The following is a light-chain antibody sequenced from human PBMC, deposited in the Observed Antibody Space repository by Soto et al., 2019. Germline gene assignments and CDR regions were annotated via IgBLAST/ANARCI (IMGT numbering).Light chain of an antibody. J-gene: IGLJ1*01. CDR1: SSDVGGYNY. Sequence: QSALTQPASVSGSPGQSITISCTGTSSDVGGYNYVSWYQQLPGKAPKLMIYEVSNRPSGVSNRFSGSKSGNTASLTISGLQAEDEADYYCSSYTSSSTPCVFGTGTKVTVL. CDR2: EVS. V-gene: IGLV2-14*01. CDR3: SSYTSSSTPCV.